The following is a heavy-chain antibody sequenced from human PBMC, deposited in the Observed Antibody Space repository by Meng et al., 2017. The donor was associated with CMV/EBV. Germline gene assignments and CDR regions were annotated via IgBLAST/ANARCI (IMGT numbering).Heavy chain of an antibody. CDR2: IIPIFGTA. CDR3: AWGGVVPAANYFDY. D-gene: IGHD2-2*01. V-gene: IGHV1-69*05. CDR1: GGTFSSYA. J-gene: IGHJ4*02. Sequence: SVKVSCKASGGTFSSYAISWVRQAPGQGLEWMGGIIPIFGTANYAQKFQGRVTITTDESTSTAYMELSNLRSEDTAVYYCAWGGVVPAANYFDYWGQGTLVTVSS.